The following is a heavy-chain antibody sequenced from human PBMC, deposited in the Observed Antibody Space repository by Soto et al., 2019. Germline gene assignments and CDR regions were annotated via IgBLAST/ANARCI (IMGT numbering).Heavy chain of an antibody. D-gene: IGHD6-13*01. Sequence: QVQLVQSGAEVKKPGASVKVSCKVSGYTLTELSMHWVRQAPGKGLEWMGGFDPEDGETSYAQKFQGRVTMTEDTSTDTAYMELSSLRSEDTAVYYCATALGAAAAGTPYYYYGMDVWGQGTTVTVSS. CDR1: GYTLTELS. V-gene: IGHV1-24*01. CDR2: FDPEDGET. J-gene: IGHJ6*02. CDR3: ATALGAAAAGTPYYYYGMDV.